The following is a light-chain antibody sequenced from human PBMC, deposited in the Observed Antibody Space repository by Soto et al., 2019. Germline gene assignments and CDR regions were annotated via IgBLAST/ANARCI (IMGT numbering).Light chain of an antibody. CDR2: GAS. CDR3: QQYNKWPLIT. CDR1: QSVSSSY. Sequence: EIVLTQSPGTLYLSPGERATLSCRASQSVSSSYLAWYQQKPGQAPRLLIYGASSRATGIPDRFSGSGSGTDFTLTISRLEPEDFAVYYCQQYNKWPLITFGQGTRLEIK. J-gene: IGKJ5*01. V-gene: IGKV3-20*01.